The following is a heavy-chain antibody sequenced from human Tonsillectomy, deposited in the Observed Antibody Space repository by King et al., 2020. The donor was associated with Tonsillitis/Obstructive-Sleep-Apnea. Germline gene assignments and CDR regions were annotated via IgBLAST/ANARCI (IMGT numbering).Heavy chain of an antibody. CDR2: IIPVFGTA. CDR3: ARIQAGTFRDAFDI. J-gene: IGHJ3*02. D-gene: IGHD1-14*01. Sequence: QLVQSGAEVKKPGSSVKVSCKASGGTFSSYAISWVRQAPGQGLEWMGGIIPVFGTANYAQKFQGRVTITADESTSTAYMDLSSLRSEDTAVYYCARIQAGTFRDAFDIWGQGTMVTVSS. CDR1: GGTFSSYA. V-gene: IGHV1-69*12.